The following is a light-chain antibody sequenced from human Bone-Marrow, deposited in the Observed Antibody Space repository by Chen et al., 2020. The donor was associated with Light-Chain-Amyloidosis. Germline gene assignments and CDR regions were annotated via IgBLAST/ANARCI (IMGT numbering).Light chain of an antibody. V-gene: IGKV3-15*01. J-gene: IGKJ2*04. CDR1: QNVKNN. CDR2: GAS. Sequence: EIVMTQSPATLSVSPGDSATLSCRAGQNVKNNLAWYQQKPGQAPKLLIYGASTRATGIPARFSGNGSETEFTLSISILQSEEFARYNCQWYNYWPPRCGFGQGTKLEIK. CDR3: QWYNYWPPRCG.